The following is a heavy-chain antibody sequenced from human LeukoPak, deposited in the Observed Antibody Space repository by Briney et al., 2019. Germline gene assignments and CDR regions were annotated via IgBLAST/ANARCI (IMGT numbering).Heavy chain of an antibody. CDR1: GFTFTSYS. CDR3: ARDHGLVFDY. CDR2: ISGGGGST. V-gene: IGHV3-23*01. J-gene: IGHJ4*02. Sequence: PGGSLRLSCAASGFTFTSYSMNWVRQAPGKGLEWVSTISGGGGSTYYADSVKGRFTISRDNSKNTLYLQMNSLRAEDTAVYYCARDHGLVFDYWGQGTLVTVSS. D-gene: IGHD6-19*01.